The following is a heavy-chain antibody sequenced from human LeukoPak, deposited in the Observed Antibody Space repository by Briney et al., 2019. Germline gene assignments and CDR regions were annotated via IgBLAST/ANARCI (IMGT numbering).Heavy chain of an antibody. CDR3: AGSSGYYSYYFDY. Sequence: SETLSLTCTVSGGSISSYYWSWIRQPPGKGLEWIGSIYYSGSTYYNPSLKSRVTISVDTSKNQFSLKLSSVTAADTAVYYCAGSSGYYSYYFDYWGQGTLVTVSS. D-gene: IGHD3-22*01. CDR1: GGSISSYY. CDR2: IYYSGST. J-gene: IGHJ4*02. V-gene: IGHV4-59*05.